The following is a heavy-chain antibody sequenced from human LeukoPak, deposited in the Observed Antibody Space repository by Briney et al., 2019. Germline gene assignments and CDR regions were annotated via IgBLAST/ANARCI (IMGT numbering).Heavy chain of an antibody. Sequence: GGSLRLSCAASGFTFSSYSMNWVRQAPGKGLEWVAVIWYDGSNKYYADSVKGRFTISRDNSKNTLYLQMNSLRAEDTAVYYCARRGYSSSWYSTYYGMDVWGQGTTVTVSS. CDR3: ARRGYSSSWYSTYYGMDV. CDR1: GFTFSSYS. CDR2: IWYDGSNK. V-gene: IGHV3-33*08. J-gene: IGHJ6*02. D-gene: IGHD6-13*01.